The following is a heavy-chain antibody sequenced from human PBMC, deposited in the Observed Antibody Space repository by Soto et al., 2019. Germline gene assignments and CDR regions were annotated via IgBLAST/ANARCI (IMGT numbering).Heavy chain of an antibody. CDR2: IIPILGIA. J-gene: IGHJ4*02. CDR1: GGTFSSYT. CDR3: ASVYSGYGDFDY. Sequence: QVQLVQSVAEVKKPGSSVKVSCKASGGTFSSYTISWVRQAPGQGLEWMGRIIPILGIANYAQKFQGRVTITADKSTSTAYMELSSLRSEDTAVYYCASVYSGYGDFDYWGQGTLVTVSS. V-gene: IGHV1-69*02. D-gene: IGHD5-12*01.